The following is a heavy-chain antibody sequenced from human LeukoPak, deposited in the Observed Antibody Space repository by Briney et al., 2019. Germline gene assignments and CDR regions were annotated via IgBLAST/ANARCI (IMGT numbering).Heavy chain of an antibody. CDR2: IIPILGIA. CDR1: GGTFSSYA. D-gene: IGHD3-10*01. J-gene: IGHJ4*02. CDR3: ARVGPDSGSYSYYFDY. V-gene: IGHV1-69*04. Sequence: SVKVSCKASGGTFSSYAISWVRQAPGQGLEWRGRIIPILGIANYAQKFQGRVTITADKSTSTAYMELSSLRSEDTAVYYCARVGPDSGSYSYYFDYWGQGTLVTVSS.